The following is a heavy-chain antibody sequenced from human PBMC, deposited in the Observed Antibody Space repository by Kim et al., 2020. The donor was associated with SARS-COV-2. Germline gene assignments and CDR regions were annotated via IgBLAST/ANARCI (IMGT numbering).Heavy chain of an antibody. CDR2: ISSSSGKI. CDR3: ARDRSLGSTLYYYFDY. Sequence: GGSLRLSCAASGFTFSNYAINWVHQAPGKGLEWVSYISSSSGKIDYADSVKGRFTISRDNAKNSVYLQMNSLRDEDTAVYYCARDRSLGSTLYYYFDYWGQGALIAVSS. D-gene: IGHD6-13*01. CDR1: GFTFSNYA. J-gene: IGHJ4*02. V-gene: IGHV3-48*02.